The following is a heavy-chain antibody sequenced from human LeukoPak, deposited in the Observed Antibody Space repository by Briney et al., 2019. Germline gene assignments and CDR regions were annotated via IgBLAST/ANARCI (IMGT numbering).Heavy chain of an antibody. J-gene: IGHJ3*02. V-gene: IGHV3-21*01. CDR2: ISSSSNYI. D-gene: IGHD1-26*01. Sequence: PGGSLRLSCAASGFTFSTYNMNWVRQAPGKGLEWVSSISSSSNYIYYADSVKGRFTISRHNAKNSLYLQMNSLRAEDTDVYYCARDVGASAPDAFDIWGQGTMVTVSS. CDR3: ARDVGASAPDAFDI. CDR1: GFTFSTYN.